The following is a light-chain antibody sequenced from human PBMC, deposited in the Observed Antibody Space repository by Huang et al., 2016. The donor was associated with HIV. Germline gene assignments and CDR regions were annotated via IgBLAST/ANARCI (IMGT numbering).Light chain of an antibody. J-gene: IGKJ4*01. CDR2: LDS. V-gene: IGKV2-28*01. CDR1: QSLLHSNGYNY. CDR3: MQALQTPLT. Sequence: DIVMTQSPLSLPVTPGEPASISCRSSQSLLHSNGYNYLDWYLQKLGQSPQLLIYLDSNRAAGVTDRFSGSGAGRDFTLKISRVEAEDVGVYHCMQALQTPLTFGGGTKVEI.